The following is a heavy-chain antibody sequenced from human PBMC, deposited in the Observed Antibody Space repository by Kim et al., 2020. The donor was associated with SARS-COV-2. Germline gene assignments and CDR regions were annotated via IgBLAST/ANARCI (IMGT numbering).Heavy chain of an antibody. D-gene: IGHD3-9*01. J-gene: IGHJ6*03. CDR1: GYTFTSYA. Sequence: ASVKVSCKASGYTFTSYAMHWVRQAPGQRLEWMGWINAGNGNTKYSQKFQGRVTITRDTSASTAYMELSSLRSEDTAVYYCARQGYFDWLFHADYYYYMDVWGKGTTVTVSS. CDR2: INAGNGNT. V-gene: IGHV1-3*01. CDR3: ARQGYFDWLFHADYYYYMDV.